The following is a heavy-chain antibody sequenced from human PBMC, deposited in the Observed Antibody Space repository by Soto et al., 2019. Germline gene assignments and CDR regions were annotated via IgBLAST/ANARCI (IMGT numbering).Heavy chain of an antibody. CDR1: GGSVSSGSYY. V-gene: IGHV4-61*01. Sequence: PSETLSPTCTVSGGSVSSGSYYWSWIRQPPGKGLEWIGYIYYSGSTNYNPSLKSRVTISVDTSKNQFSLKLSSVTAADTAVYYCARDGEGYYDFPWYWGQGTLVTVSS. CDR3: ARDGEGYYDFPWY. CDR2: IYYSGST. J-gene: IGHJ4*02. D-gene: IGHD3-3*01.